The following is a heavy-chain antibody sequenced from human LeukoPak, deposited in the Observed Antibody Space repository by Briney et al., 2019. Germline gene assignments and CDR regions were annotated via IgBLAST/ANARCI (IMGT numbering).Heavy chain of an antibody. CDR3: ATDAPYYYDSSGYPLY. V-gene: IGHV1-24*01. CDR1: GYTLTGLS. Sequence: ASVKVSCKVSGYTLTGLSMHWVRQAPGKGLEWMGGFDPEDGETIYAQKFQGRVTMTEDTSTDTAYMELSSLRSEDTAVYYCATDAPYYYDSSGYPLYWGQGTLVTVSS. J-gene: IGHJ4*02. D-gene: IGHD3-22*01. CDR2: FDPEDGET.